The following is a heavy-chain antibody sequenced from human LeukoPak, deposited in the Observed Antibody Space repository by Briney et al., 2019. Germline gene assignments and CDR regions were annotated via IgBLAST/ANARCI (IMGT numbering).Heavy chain of an antibody. D-gene: IGHD3-10*01. J-gene: IGHJ4*02. Sequence: PGGSLRLSCAASGFTLSNSWMHWVRQAPGKGLVWVSRIDPDGNTDYADSVKGRFTISRDNSRNTLDLQMNSLRAEDTAVYYCAKDNYGSGSYLLYFDSWGQGTLVTVSS. CDR1: GFTLSNSW. CDR3: AKDNYGSGSYLLYFDS. CDR2: IDPDGNT. V-gene: IGHV3-74*01.